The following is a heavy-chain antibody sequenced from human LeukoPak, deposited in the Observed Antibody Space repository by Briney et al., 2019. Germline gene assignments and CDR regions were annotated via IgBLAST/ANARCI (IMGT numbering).Heavy chain of an antibody. D-gene: IGHD5-24*01. V-gene: IGHV4-61*02. CDR1: GGSISSGSYY. CDR3: ARDRATIPYYFDY. J-gene: IGHJ4*02. Sequence: SETLSLTCTVSGGSISSGSYYWSWIRQPAGKGLEWIGRIYTSGSTNYNPSLKSRVTISVDTSKNQFSLKLSSVTAADTAVYYCARDRATIPYYFDYWGQGTLVTVSS. CDR2: IYTSGST.